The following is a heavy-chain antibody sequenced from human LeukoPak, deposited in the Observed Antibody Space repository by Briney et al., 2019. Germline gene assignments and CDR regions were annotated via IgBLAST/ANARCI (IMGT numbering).Heavy chain of an antibody. Sequence: GGSLRLSCAASGFTFRSYTMNWIRQAPGKGLEWVSPICGGCHLTYYADSVQGRFTISRDNANTTVYLLMSSLRAEDTAVYYCAKGTCTAKSCYGNAFAMWGQGTKVTAPS. V-gene: IGHV3-23*01. CDR2: ICGGCHLT. CDR3: AKGTCTAKSCYGNAFAM. D-gene: IGHD2-15*01. CDR1: GFTFRSYT. J-gene: IGHJ3*02.